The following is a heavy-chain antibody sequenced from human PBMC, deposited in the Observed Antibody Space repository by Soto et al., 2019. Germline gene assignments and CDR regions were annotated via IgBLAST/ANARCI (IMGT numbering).Heavy chain of an antibody. Sequence: GGSLRLSCAASGFTFSTNAMNWVRQAPGKGLEWVSGITGSGEIKDYADSVKGRFTIYIHNSRNTVYMQKIYMRVEDSTVYLCAKPTTCCYGRVCPCEY. CDR3: AKPTTCCYGRVCPCEY. CDR2: ITGSGEIK. CDR1: GFTFSTNA. J-gene: IGHJ1*01. D-gene: IGHD4-17*01. V-gene: IGHV3-23*01.